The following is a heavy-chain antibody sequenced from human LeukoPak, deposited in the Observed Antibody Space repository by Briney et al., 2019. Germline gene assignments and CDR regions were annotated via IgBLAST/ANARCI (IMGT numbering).Heavy chain of an antibody. CDR3: ASGDISDAFDI. CDR1: GGTLSSYA. CDR2: IIPIFGTA. Sequence: SVNVSCKASGGTLSSYAIRGVRQAPGQGCEWVGGIIPIFGTANYAQKFQGRVTITADESTSTAYMELSSLRSEDTAVYYCASGDISDAFDIWGQGTMVTVSS. D-gene: IGHD3-9*01. V-gene: IGHV1-69*01. J-gene: IGHJ3*02.